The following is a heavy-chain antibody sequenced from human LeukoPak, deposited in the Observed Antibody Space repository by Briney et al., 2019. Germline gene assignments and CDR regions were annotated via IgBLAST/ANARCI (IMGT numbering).Heavy chain of an antibody. J-gene: IGHJ6*02. CDR2: IYYSGST. D-gene: IGHD3-16*02. V-gene: IGHV4-30-4*01. Sequence: SEILSLTCTVSGGSISSGDYYWSWIRQPPGKGLEWIGYIYYSGSTYYNPSLKSRVTISVDTSKNQFSLKLSSVTAADTAVYYCARDRRSYPSYYYGMDVWGQGTTVTVSS. CDR1: GGSISSGDYY. CDR3: ARDRRSYPSYYYGMDV.